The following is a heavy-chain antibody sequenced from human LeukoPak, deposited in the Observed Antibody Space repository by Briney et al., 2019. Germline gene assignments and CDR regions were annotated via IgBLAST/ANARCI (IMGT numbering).Heavy chain of an antibody. J-gene: IGHJ4*02. D-gene: IGHD1-14*01. Sequence: GGSLRLSCAATGFTFDDYTMHWVCQAPGKGLEWVSLITWNGDSTFYADSVKGRFTISRDNSKNSLYLQMNSLRPEDTALYYCAKESSRIIDYWGQGTLVTVSS. CDR3: AKESSRIIDY. CDR2: ITWNGDST. CDR1: GFTFDDYT. V-gene: IGHV3-43*01.